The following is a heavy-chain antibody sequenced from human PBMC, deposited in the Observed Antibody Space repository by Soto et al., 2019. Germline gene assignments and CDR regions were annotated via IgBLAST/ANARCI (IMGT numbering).Heavy chain of an antibody. J-gene: IGHJ6*02. D-gene: IGHD2-2*01. CDR2: ISYDGSNK. CDR1: GFTFSSYA. V-gene: IGHV3-30-3*01. Sequence: QVQLVESGGGVVQPGRSLRLSCAASGFTFSSYAMHWVRQAPGKGLEWVAVISYDGSNKYYADSVKGRFTISRDNSKNTLYLQRNSLRAEDTAVYYCARDRGDVLSVAAAIVIDVWGQGTTVTVAS. CDR3: ARDRGDVLSVAAAIVIDV.